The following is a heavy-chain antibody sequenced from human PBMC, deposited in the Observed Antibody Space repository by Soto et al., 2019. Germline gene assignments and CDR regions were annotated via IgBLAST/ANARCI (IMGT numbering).Heavy chain of an antibody. V-gene: IGHV3-11*01. D-gene: IGHD5-12*01. CDR1: GFSFSDYY. Sequence: GGSLRLSCAASGFSFSDYYMSWIRQAPGKGLEWVSYIDFRSNSIYYADSVKGRFTISRDNAKNSLYLQMNSLRAEDTAVYYCARWLRDAAAGPYYFDYWGQGTLVTVSS. CDR3: ARWLRDAAAGPYYFDY. CDR2: IDFRSNSI. J-gene: IGHJ4*02.